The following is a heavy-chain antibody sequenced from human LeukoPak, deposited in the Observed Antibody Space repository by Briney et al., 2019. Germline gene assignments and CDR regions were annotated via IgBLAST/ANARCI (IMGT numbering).Heavy chain of an antibody. CDR1: GGSFRGYY. Sequence: ETLSLTCAVYGGSFRGYYWSWIRQPPGKGLEWIGEINHSGSTNYNPSLKSRVTISLDTSKNQFSLKLSSVTAADTAVYSCARGGHPDYYYYYGMDVWDQGTTVTVSS. V-gene: IGHV4-34*01. CDR3: ARGGHPDYYYYYGMDV. CDR2: INHSGST. J-gene: IGHJ6*02.